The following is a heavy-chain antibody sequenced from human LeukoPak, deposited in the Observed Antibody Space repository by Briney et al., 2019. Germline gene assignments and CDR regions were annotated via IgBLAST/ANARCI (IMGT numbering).Heavy chain of an antibody. CDR2: ISGSGGST. J-gene: IGHJ4*02. V-gene: IGHV3-23*01. CDR3: AKDRLLWFGELFCYFDY. CDR1: GFTFSSYA. Sequence: QPGGSLRLSCAASGFTFSSYAMSWVRQAPGKGLEWVSAISGSGGSTYYADSVKGRFTISRDNSKNTLYLQMNSLRAEDTAVYYCAKDRLLWFGELFCYFDYWGQGTLVTVSS. D-gene: IGHD3-10*01.